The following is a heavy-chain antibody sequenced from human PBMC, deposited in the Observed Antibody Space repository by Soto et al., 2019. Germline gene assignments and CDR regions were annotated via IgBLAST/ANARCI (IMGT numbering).Heavy chain of an antibody. CDR3: ARVGRYDFWSGYDDSYYYYYMDV. Sequence: SETLSLTCTVSGRSISSSSYYWGWIRQPPGKGLEGIGSIYYSGSTYYNPSLKSRVTISVDTSKNTLYLQMNSLRAEDTAVYYCARVGRYDFWSGYDDSYYYYYMDVWGKGTTVTVSS. CDR2: IYYSGST. V-gene: IGHV4-39*07. D-gene: IGHD3-3*01. CDR1: GRSISSSSYY. J-gene: IGHJ6*03.